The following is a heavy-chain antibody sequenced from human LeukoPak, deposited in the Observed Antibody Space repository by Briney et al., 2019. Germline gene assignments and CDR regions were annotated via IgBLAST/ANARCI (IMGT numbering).Heavy chain of an antibody. CDR2: ISGDGGPT. J-gene: IGHJ4*02. V-gene: IGHV3-43*02. Sequence: PGGSLRLSCAASGFTFDDYAMHWVRQAPGKGLEWVSLISGDGGPTYYADSVKGRFTISRDNSKNSLYLQMNSLRAEDTAIYYCAKVTGVSNFDYWGQGTLVTVSS. CDR1: GFTFDDYA. D-gene: IGHD2-8*02. CDR3: AKVTGVSNFDY.